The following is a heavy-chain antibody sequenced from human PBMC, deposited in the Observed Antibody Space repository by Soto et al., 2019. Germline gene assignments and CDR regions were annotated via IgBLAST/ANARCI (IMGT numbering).Heavy chain of an antibody. CDR2: ISYSGTT. J-gene: IGHJ4*02. CDR3: ASDRGSYGADY. D-gene: IGHD1-26*01. V-gene: IGHV4-30-4*01. CDR1: GGSISSTDYY. Sequence: QVQLQESGPGLVKPSQTLSLTCTVSGGSISSTDYYWSWIRQPPGKGLEWIGYISYSGTTYYKPSLKSRVTMSLDTSKNQFSLKVSSVTAADTAVYYCASDRGSYGADYWGQGTLVTVSS.